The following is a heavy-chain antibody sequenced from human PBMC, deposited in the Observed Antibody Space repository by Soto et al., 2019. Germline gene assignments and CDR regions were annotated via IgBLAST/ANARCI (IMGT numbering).Heavy chain of an antibody. Sequence: KPSETLSLTCTVSGGSISSGGYYWSWIRQHPGKGLEWIGYIYYSGSTYYNPSLKSRVTISVDTSKNQFSLKLSSVTAADTAVYYCARAVVWGSYRYIAGTPTPTYFDYWGQGTLVTVSS. D-gene: IGHD3-16*02. J-gene: IGHJ4*02. CDR2: IYYSGST. CDR1: GGSISSGGYY. V-gene: IGHV4-31*03. CDR3: ARAVVWGSYRYIAGTPTPTYFDY.